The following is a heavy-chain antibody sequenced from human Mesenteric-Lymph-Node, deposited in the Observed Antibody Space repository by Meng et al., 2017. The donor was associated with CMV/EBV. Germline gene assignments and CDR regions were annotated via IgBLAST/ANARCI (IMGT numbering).Heavy chain of an antibody. D-gene: IGHD6-19*01. J-gene: IGHJ6*02. V-gene: IGHV3-21*04. Sequence: GESLKISCAASGFTFSSYSMNWVRQAPGKGLEWVSSISSSSSYIYYADSVKGRFTISRDNAKNSLYLQMNSLRAEDTALYYCARGGYSSKYYYYYGMDVWGQGTTVTVSS. CDR3: ARGGYSSKYYYYYGMDV. CDR1: GFTFSSYS. CDR2: ISSSSSYI.